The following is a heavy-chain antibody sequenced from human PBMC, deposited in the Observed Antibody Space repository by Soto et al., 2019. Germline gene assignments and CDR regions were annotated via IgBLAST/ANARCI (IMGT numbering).Heavy chain of an antibody. CDR3: ARYFFDSSGYFDY. D-gene: IGHD3-22*01. CDR1: GYTFTSYG. CDR2: ISADNGNT. Sequence: GASVKVSCKASGYTFTSYGISWVRQAPGQRLESMGWISADNGNTKDSEKLEGRVTITRDTVANAVYMELSSLTSEDTAVYYCARYFFDSSGYFDYWGQGTPVTVSS. J-gene: IGHJ4*02. V-gene: IGHV1-18*01.